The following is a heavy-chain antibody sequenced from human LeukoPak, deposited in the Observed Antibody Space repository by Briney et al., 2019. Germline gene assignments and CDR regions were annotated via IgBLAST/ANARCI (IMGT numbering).Heavy chain of an antibody. Sequence: ASVKVSCKASGDTFTGYYMHWVRQAPGQGLEWMGWINPNSGGTNYAQKFQGRVTMTRDTSISTAYMELSRLRSDDTAVYYCARDATRYCSSTSCYWGYWGQGTLVTVSS. CDR3: ARDATRYCSSTSCYWGY. CDR2: INPNSGGT. D-gene: IGHD2-2*01. CDR1: GDTFTGYY. V-gene: IGHV1-2*02. J-gene: IGHJ4*02.